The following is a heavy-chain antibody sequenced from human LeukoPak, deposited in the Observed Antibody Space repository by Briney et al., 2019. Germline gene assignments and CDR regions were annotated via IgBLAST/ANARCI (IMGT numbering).Heavy chain of an antibody. J-gene: IGHJ6*02. Sequence: PGGSLRPSCAASGFTFSSYGMHWVRQAPGKGLEWVAVIWYDGSNKYYAASVKGRFTISRDNSKNTLYLQVNSLRAEDTAVYYCARAGATVTLDCYYGMDVWGQGTTVTVSS. CDR2: IWYDGSNK. D-gene: IGHD4-11*01. V-gene: IGHV3-33*01. CDR3: ARAGATVTLDCYYGMDV. CDR1: GFTFSSYG.